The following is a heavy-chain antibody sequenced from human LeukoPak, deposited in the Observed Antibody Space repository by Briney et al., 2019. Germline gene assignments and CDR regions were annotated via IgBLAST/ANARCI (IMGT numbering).Heavy chain of an antibody. V-gene: IGHV3-53*01. CDR1: GFIVSSNY. J-gene: IGHJ6*03. Sequence: PGGSPRLSCAASGFIVSSNYMSWVRQAPGKGLEWVSVIYSGGSTYYADSVKGRFTISRDNSKNTLYLQMNSLRAEDTAVYYCARVIVVAGYYYYYYMDVWGKGTTATISS. D-gene: IGHD3-22*01. CDR3: ARVIVVAGYYYYYYMDV. CDR2: IYSGGST.